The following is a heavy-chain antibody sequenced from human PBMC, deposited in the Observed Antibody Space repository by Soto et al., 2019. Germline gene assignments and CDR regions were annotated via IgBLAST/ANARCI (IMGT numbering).Heavy chain of an antibody. Sequence: GGSLRLSCAASGFTFRNAWMNWVRQAPGKGLEWVGRIKSKTDGGTTDYAAPVKGRFTISRDDSKNTLYLQMNSLKTEDTAVYYCTTESSIYYDSSGYEHFYYWGQGTLVTVSS. CDR1: GFTFRNAW. CDR3: TTESSIYYDSSGYEHFYY. D-gene: IGHD3-22*01. J-gene: IGHJ4*02. V-gene: IGHV3-15*07. CDR2: IKSKTDGGTT.